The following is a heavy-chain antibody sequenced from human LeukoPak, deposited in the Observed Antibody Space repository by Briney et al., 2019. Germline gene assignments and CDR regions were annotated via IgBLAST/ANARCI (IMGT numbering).Heavy chain of an antibody. J-gene: IGHJ6*04. D-gene: IGHD3-10*02. CDR2: IKQDGSEK. Sequence: PGGSLRLSCAASGFTFSSYWMSWVRQAPGKGLEWVANIKQDGSEKYYVDSVKGRFTISRDNAENSLFLQMNRLRVEDTAVYYCAELGITMIGGVWGKGTTVTISS. V-gene: IGHV3-7*01. CDR3: AELGITMIGGV. CDR1: GFTFSSYW.